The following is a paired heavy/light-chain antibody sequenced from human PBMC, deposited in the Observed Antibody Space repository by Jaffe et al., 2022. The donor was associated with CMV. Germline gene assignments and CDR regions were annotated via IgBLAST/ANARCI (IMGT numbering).Heavy chain of an antibody. CDR1: GFTFSGSA. CDR2: IRSNANSYAT. V-gene: IGHV3-73*01. CDR3: TRFSDYHDSLDI. J-gene: IGHJ3*02. Sequence: EVQLVESGGGLVQPGGSLKLSCAASGFTFSGSAMHWVRQASGKGLEWVGRIRSNANSYATAYAASVKGRFTISRDDSKNTAYLQMNSLKSEDTAVYYCTRFSDYHDSLDIWGQGTMVTVSS. D-gene: IGHD3-22*01.
Light chain of an antibody. CDR2: KDN. Sequence: SYELTQPPSVSVSPGQTARITCSGDALPKQYACWYQQKPGQAPVLVIYKDNERPSGIPERFSGSSSGTTVTLTISGVQPEDEADYYCQSADSSGTYPDRVFGGGTKLTVL. CDR1: ALPKQY. V-gene: IGLV3-25*03. CDR3: QSADSSGTYPDRV. J-gene: IGLJ2*01.